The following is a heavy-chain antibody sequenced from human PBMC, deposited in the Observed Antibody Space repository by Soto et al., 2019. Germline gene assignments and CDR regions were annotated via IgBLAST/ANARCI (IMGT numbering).Heavy chain of an antibody. J-gene: IGHJ5*02. Sequence: QVQLQESGPGLVKPSQTLSLTCIFSGGSISSNDFYWSWIRQHPGKSLEWIGYIYYSGNTYYNPTLKSRVTILVDTSRNQFSLKGSSVTAADTAMYYGARLRGIGQSWFDPWGKETLVTVSS. CDR1: GGSISSNDFY. V-gene: IGHV4-31*03. D-gene: IGHD3-10*01. CDR2: IYYSGNT. CDR3: ARLRGIGQSWFDP.